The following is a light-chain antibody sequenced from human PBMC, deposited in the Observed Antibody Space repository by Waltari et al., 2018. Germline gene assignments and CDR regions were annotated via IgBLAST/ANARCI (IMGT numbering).Light chain of an antibody. CDR1: QSIGSN. CDR3: QQSYSSPRT. Sequence: DIQMTQSPSSLSASVGDRVTITCRASQSIGSNLSWYQQKPGEAPNLLIYGASSLQSGVPSRFSASGSGTYFTLTISSLQPEDFASYYCQQSYSSPRTFGQGTKVEVK. V-gene: IGKV1-39*01. J-gene: IGKJ1*01. CDR2: GAS.